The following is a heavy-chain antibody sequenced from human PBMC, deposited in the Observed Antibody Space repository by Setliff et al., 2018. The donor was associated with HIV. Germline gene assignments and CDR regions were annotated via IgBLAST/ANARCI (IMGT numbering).Heavy chain of an antibody. J-gene: IGHJ6*03. V-gene: IGHV1-69*13. Sequence: SVKVSCKASGGTFSSYGISWVRQAPGQGLEWMGRITPISGTANYAQKFQGRVTIAADEFTSTAYMELSSLRSEDTAVYYCVRGGQYYRSTYYYYYMDVWGKGTTVTVSS. CDR3: VRGGQYYRSTYYYYYMDV. D-gene: IGHD3-16*02. CDR2: ITPISGTA. CDR1: GGTFSSYG.